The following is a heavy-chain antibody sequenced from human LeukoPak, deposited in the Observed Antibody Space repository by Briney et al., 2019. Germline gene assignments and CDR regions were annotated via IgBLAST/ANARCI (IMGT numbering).Heavy chain of an antibody. D-gene: IGHD5-18*01. CDR3: AREDSYGYYYFDY. V-gene: IGHV1-18*01. Sequence: ASVKVSCKASGYTFTSYGISWVRQAPGQGLEWMGWISAYNGNTNYAQKLQGRVTMTTDTSTSTAYTELRSLRSDDTAVYYCAREDSYGYYYFDYWGQGTLVTVSS. CDR2: ISAYNGNT. J-gene: IGHJ4*02. CDR1: GYTFTSYG.